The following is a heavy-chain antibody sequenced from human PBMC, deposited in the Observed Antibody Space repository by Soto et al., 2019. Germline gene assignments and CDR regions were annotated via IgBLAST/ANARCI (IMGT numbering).Heavy chain of an antibody. D-gene: IGHD3-22*01. CDR3: ARDDSSGPGRFDP. J-gene: IGHJ5*02. CDR1: GHTLWNFG. V-gene: IGHV1-18*01. CDR2: ISPYNDAT. Sequence: ASVKVSFKTSGHTLWNFGISWVRQAPGQGLEWMGWISPYNDATNYAQKFQGRVTMTTDRSTSTAYMELRSLRSDDTAVYYCARDDSSGPGRFDPWGQGTLVTVSS.